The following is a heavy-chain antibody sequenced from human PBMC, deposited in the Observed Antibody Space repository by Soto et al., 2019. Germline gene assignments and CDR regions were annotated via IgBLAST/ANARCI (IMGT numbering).Heavy chain of an antibody. V-gene: IGHV4-39*01. D-gene: IGHD1-1*01. CDR3: AREDRTNGYNYDP. Sequence: SETLSLTCSVSGGSISSSNYYWAWIRQPPGKGLEWIGSIYYIGNTYYNPSLKSRVTMSVDTSKNQFSLKVTSVTAADTAIYYCAREDRTNGYNYDPWGQGTLVTVSS. CDR1: GGSISSSNYY. J-gene: IGHJ5*02. CDR2: IYYIGNT.